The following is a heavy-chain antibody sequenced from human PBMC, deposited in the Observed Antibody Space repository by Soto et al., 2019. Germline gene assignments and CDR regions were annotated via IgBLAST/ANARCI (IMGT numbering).Heavy chain of an antibody. J-gene: IGHJ4*02. CDR2: SSTSGRST. CDR1: GIDFSNYA. CDR3: AKDGNWLDVFLDL. D-gene: IGHD6-19*01. V-gene: IGHV3-23*01. Sequence: EVQLLESGGGLVQPGGSLRLSCVVSGIDFSNYAMTWVRQAPGKGLEWVAISSTSGRSTYHADSVRGRFTISRDNSKNTLYLHTTNLRAEGTAVYYCAKDGNWLDVFLDLWGQGTPVTVSS.